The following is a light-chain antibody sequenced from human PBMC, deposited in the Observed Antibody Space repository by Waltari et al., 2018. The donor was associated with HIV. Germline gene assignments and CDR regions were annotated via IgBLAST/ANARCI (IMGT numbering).Light chain of an antibody. Sequence: QSVLTQPPSVSGAPGRSVIITCTGNSSNIGAPYDVHWYQQLQGAAPKFRISGGTDPPSAGRDRLSVSMSGTSASLAITGLQAGDEADYYCQSYDSSLGASVFGGGTKLTVL. CDR2: GGT. CDR3: QSYDSSLGASV. V-gene: IGLV1-40*01. CDR1: SSNIGAPYD. J-gene: IGLJ3*02.